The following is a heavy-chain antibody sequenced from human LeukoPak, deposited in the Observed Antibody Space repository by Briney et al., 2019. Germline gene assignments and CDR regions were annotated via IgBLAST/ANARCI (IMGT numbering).Heavy chain of an antibody. CDR2: INHSGST. Sequence: SETLSLTCTVSGGSISGYYWSWIRQPPGKGLEWIGEINHSGSTNYNPSLKSRVTISVDTSKNQFSLKLSSVTAADTAVYYCARGNRDGYNSNYFDYWGQGTLVTVSS. CDR3: ARGNRDGYNSNYFDY. V-gene: IGHV4-34*01. D-gene: IGHD5-24*01. J-gene: IGHJ4*02. CDR1: GGSISGYY.